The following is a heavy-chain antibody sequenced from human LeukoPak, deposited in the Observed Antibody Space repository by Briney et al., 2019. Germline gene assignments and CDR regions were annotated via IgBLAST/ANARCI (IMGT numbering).Heavy chain of an antibody. D-gene: IGHD2-2*01. CDR3: ARVPRNAMFDY. Sequence: GGSLRLSCAASGFTFSSYWMHWVRQAPGKGLVWVSRINSDGSSTSYADSVKGRFTISRDNAKNTLYLQMNSLRAEGTAVYYCARVPRNAMFDYWGQGTLVTVSS. V-gene: IGHV3-74*01. J-gene: IGHJ4*02. CDR2: INSDGSST. CDR1: GFTFSSYW.